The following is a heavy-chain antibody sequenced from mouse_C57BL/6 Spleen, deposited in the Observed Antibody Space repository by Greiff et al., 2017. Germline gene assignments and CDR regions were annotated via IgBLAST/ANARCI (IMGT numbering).Heavy chain of an antibody. CDR1: GYTFTAYY. CDR3: ARWRVYDDAMDY. V-gene: IGHV1-76*01. D-gene: IGHD2-12*01. Sequence: VKLMESGAELVRPGASVKLSCKASGYTFTAYYITWVKQRPGQGLEWIARIYPGSGNTYYNEKFKGKVTLTAEQSSSTAYMPLSSLKAEDSAVYFGARWRVYDDAMDYWGQGTSVTVSA. CDR2: IYPGSGNT. J-gene: IGHJ4*01.